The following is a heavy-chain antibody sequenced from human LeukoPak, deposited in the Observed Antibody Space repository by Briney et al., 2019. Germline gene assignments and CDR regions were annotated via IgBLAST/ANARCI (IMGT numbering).Heavy chain of an antibody. CDR1: GYTFTGYY. D-gene: IGHD3-10*01. CDR3: AMNLYGSGSYSRFDY. Sequence: GASVKVSCKASGYTFTGYYMHWVRQAPGQGLEWMGWINPNSGGTNYAQKFQGRVTMTRDTSISTAYMELSRLRSDDTAVYYCAMNLYGSGSYSRFDYWGQGTLVTVSS. CDR2: INPNSGGT. V-gene: IGHV1-2*02. J-gene: IGHJ4*02.